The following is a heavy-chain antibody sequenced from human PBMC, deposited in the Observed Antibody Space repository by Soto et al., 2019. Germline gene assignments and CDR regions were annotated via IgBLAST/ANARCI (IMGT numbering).Heavy chain of an antibody. J-gene: IGHJ5*02. CDR3: ARVPIGPGWTDWFDP. CDR2: IYYSGST. CDR1: GGSISSGDYY. Sequence: QVQLQESGPGLVKPSQTLSLTCTVSGGSISSGDYYWSWIRQPPGKCLEWIGYIYYSGSTYYNPSLKSRVTISVDTSKNQFYLKLSSVTAADTAVYYCARVPIGPGWTDWFDPWGQGTLVPVSS. V-gene: IGHV4-30-4*01. D-gene: IGHD2-15*01.